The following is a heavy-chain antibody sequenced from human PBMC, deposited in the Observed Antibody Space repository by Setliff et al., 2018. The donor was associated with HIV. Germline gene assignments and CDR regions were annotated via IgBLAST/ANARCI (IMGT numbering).Heavy chain of an antibody. Sequence: SVKVSCKASGGTFSSYAISRVRQAPGQGLEWMGGNIPIFGTANYAQKFQGRVTITADESTSTAYMELSSLRSEDTAVYYCARVTYCGGDCYYFDYWGQGTLVTVSS. CDR1: GGTFSSYA. CDR2: NIPIFGTA. V-gene: IGHV1-69*13. D-gene: IGHD2-21*02. CDR3: ARVTYCGGDCYYFDY. J-gene: IGHJ4*02.